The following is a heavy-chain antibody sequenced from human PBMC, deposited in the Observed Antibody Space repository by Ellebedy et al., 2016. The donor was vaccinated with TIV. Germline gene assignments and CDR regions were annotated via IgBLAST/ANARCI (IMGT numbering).Heavy chain of an antibody. D-gene: IGHD7-27*01. CDR2: MNPNSGHT. CDR1: GYIFTTYD. Sequence: ASVKVSXKASGYIFTTYDINWVRQATGQGLEWMGWMNPNSGHTGYAQKFQGRVTMTRDTSTSTAYMELSSLRSEDTAVYYCARNPSKTGDFDNWGQGTLVTVSS. CDR3: ARNPSKTGDFDN. V-gene: IGHV1-8*01. J-gene: IGHJ4*02.